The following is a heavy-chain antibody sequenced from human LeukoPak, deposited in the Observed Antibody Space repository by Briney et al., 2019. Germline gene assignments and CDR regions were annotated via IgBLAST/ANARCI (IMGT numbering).Heavy chain of an antibody. D-gene: IGHD3-22*01. Sequence: ASVKVSCKASGYTFTSYYMHWVRQAPGQGLEWMGIINPSGGSTSYAQKFQGRVTMTRDTSTSTVYMELSSLRSEDTAVYYCARRDSSGYYHASNYYGMDVWGQGTTVTVSS. CDR1: GYTFTSYY. CDR2: INPSGGST. V-gene: IGHV1-46*01. J-gene: IGHJ6*02. CDR3: ARRDSSGYYHASNYYGMDV.